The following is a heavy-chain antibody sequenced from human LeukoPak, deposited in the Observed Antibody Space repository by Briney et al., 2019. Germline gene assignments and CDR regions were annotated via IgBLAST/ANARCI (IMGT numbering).Heavy chain of an antibody. Sequence: EASVRVSCKASGYTFTGYYMHWVRQAPGQGLEWMGWINPNSGGTNYAQKFQGWVTMTRDTSISTAYMELSRLRSDDTAVYYCARGRRRNTAMVDMDYWGQGTLVTVSS. J-gene: IGHJ4*02. D-gene: IGHD5-18*01. CDR2: INPNSGGT. V-gene: IGHV1-2*04. CDR1: GYTFTGYY. CDR3: ARGRRRNTAMVDMDY.